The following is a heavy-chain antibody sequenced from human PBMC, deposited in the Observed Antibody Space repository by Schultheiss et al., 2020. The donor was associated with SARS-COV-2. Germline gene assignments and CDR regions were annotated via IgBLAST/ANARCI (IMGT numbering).Heavy chain of an antibody. CDR3: AREGWSNYFDY. CDR1: GGSISSSNW. J-gene: IGHJ4*02. Sequence: SETLSLTCAVSGGSISSSNWWSWVRQPPGKGLEWIGEIYHSGSTNYSPSLKSRVTISVDTSKNQFSLKLSSVTAADTAVYYCAREGWSNYFDYWGQGTLVTVSS. CDR2: IYHSGST. D-gene: IGHD6-19*01. V-gene: IGHV4-4*02.